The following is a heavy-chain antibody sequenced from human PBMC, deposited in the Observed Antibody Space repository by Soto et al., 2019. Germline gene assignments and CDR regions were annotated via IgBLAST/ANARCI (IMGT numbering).Heavy chain of an antibody. CDR3: ARVVGYYDSSGYRGSNWFDP. CDR2: ISAYNGNT. CDR1: GYTFTSYG. J-gene: IGHJ5*02. V-gene: IGHV1-18*01. Sequence: ASVKVSCKASGYTFTSYGISWVRQAPGQGLEWMGWISAYNGNTNYAQKLQGRVTMTTDTSTSTAYMELRSLRSDDTAVYYCARVVGYYDSSGYRGSNWFDPWGQGTLVTVSS. D-gene: IGHD3-22*01.